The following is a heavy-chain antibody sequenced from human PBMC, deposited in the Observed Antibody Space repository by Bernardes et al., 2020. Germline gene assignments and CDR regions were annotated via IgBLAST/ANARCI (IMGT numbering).Heavy chain of an antibody. CDR3: ARGGPDDFWSGYNWFDP. Sequence: ASVKVSCKASGYTFTSYDINWVRQATGQGLEWMGWMNPNSGNTGYAQKFQGRVTMTRNTSISTAYMELSSLRSEDTAVYYCARGGPDDFWSGYNWFDPWGQGTLVTVSS. J-gene: IGHJ5*02. CDR1: GYTFTSYD. D-gene: IGHD3-3*01. V-gene: IGHV1-8*01. CDR2: MNPNSGNT.